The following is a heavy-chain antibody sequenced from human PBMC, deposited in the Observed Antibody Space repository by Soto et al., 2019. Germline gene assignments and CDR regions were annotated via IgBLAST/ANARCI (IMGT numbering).Heavy chain of an antibody. Sequence: SVKVSCKASGGTFSSYAISWVRQAPGQGLEWMGGIIPIFGTANYAQKFQGRVTITADESTSTAYMELSSLRSEDTAVYYCARDGTAYYYGMDVWGQGTTVTVSS. J-gene: IGHJ6*02. D-gene: IGHD5-18*01. V-gene: IGHV1-69*13. CDR1: GGTFSSYA. CDR3: ARDGTAYYYGMDV. CDR2: IIPIFGTA.